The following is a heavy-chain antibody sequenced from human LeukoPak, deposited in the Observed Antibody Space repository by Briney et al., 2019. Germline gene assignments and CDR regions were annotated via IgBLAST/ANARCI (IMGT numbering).Heavy chain of an antibody. D-gene: IGHD2-2*01. J-gene: IGHJ6*02. CDR3: ANNEPIYCSSTSCPGYYYYYGMDV. Sequence: PGGSLRLSCAASGLTFSSYAMSWVRQAPGKGLEWVSVISGTGGSTYYADSVKGRFTISRDNSKITLYLQMNSLRAEDTAVYYCANNEPIYCSSTSCPGYYYYYGMDVWGQGTTVTVSS. CDR1: GLTFSSYA. V-gene: IGHV3-23*01. CDR2: ISGTGGST.